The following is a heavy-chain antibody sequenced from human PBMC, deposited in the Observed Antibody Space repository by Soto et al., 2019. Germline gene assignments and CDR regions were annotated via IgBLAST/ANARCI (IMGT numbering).Heavy chain of an antibody. D-gene: IGHD3-3*01. CDR3: ARGYDFWSGYFLYYMDV. CDR2: IYYSGST. J-gene: IGHJ6*03. V-gene: IGHV4-59*08. Sequence: PSETLSLTCTVSGGSISSYCWSWIRQPPGKGLEWIGYIYYSGSTNYNPSLKSRVTISVDTSKNQFSLKLSSVTAADTAVYYCARGYDFWSGYFLYYMDVWGKGTTVTVSS. CDR1: GGSISSYC.